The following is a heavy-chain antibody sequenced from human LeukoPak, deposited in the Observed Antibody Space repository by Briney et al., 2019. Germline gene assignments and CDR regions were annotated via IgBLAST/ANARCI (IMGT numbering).Heavy chain of an antibody. J-gene: IGHJ4*02. CDR3: AREIGYGSGTRD. V-gene: IGHV4-39*02. D-gene: IGHD3-10*01. CDR2: IYYSGST. Sequence: SETLSLTCTVSGGSISSSSYYWGWIRQPPGKGLEWIGSIYYSGSTYYNPSLKSRVTISVDTSKNHFSLKLSSVTAADTAVYYCAREIGYGSGTRDWGQGTLVTVSS. CDR1: GGSISSSSYY.